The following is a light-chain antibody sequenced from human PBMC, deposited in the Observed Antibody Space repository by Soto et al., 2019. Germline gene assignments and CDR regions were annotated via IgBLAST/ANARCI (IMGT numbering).Light chain of an antibody. CDR3: QQYDHLPRT. Sequence: DIQMIQSPSSLSASVGDRVTITCQASQEISNYLNWYQQKPGKAPKLLIYDASNLERGVPSRFNGRGSGTDFTFTISILQPEDFATYYCQQYDHLPRTFGRGTKVEIK. CDR2: DAS. V-gene: IGKV1-33*01. CDR1: QEISNY. J-gene: IGKJ1*01.